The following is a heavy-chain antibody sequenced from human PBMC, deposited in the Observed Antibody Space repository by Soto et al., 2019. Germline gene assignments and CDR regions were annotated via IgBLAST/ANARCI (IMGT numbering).Heavy chain of an antibody. Sequence: ASVKVSCKASGYTFTSYGISWVRQAPGQGLEWMGWISTYNGNTNYAQKLQGRVTMTTDTSTSTAYKELRSLRSDDTAVYYCARRYGIAAAVTYYYYYGMDVWGQGTTVTVSS. CDR1: GYTFTSYG. CDR3: ARRYGIAAAVTYYYYYGMDV. CDR2: ISTYNGNT. J-gene: IGHJ6*02. V-gene: IGHV1-18*01. D-gene: IGHD6-13*01.